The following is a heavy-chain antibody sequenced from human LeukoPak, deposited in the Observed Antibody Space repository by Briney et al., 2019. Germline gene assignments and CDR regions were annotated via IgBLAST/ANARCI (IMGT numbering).Heavy chain of an antibody. D-gene: IGHD2/OR15-2a*01. CDR2: ISWNSGSI. CDR3: AKDRMGAYFTIPDY. J-gene: IGHJ4*02. CDR1: GFIFNNYA. Sequence: GGSLRLSCAGSGFIFNNYAMHWVRQPPGKGLEWVSGISWNSGSIDYADSVKGRFTISRDNAKNSLYLQMNSLRVEDTAFYSCAKDRMGAYFTIPDYWGQGTLVTVSS. V-gene: IGHV3-9*01.